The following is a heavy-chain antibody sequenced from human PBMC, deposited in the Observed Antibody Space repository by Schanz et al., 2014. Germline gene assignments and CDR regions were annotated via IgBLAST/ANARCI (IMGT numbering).Heavy chain of an antibody. CDR3: ARDHQWLARYYMDV. CDR1: GFTFRSYS. J-gene: IGHJ6*03. V-gene: IGHV3-48*01. Sequence: EVQLVESGGSLVQPGGSLRLSCAASGFTFRSYSMNWVRQAPGKGLEWISYISSTSRATYYADSVKGRFTISRDNAKNSLFLQMNSLRAEDTAVYYCARDHQWLARYYMDVWGKGTTVTVSS. D-gene: IGHD6-19*01. CDR2: ISSTSRAT.